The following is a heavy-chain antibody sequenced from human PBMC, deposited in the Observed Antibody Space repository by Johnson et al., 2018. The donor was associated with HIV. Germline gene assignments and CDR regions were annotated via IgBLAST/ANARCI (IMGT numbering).Heavy chain of an antibody. CDR2: ISWNSGSK. Sequence: VQLVESGGGLIQPGGSLRLSCAASGFTVSSNYMSWVRQAPGKGLEWVSGISWNSGSKGYAASVKGRFTIPRCNARNCQYLQMKSLRVEDTALYYCAKDRKLRRGNGGWVENAFDIWGQGTMVTVSS. CDR1: GFTVSSNY. V-gene: IGHV3-9*01. D-gene: IGHD1-26*01. CDR3: AKDRKLRRGNGGWVENAFDI. J-gene: IGHJ3*02.